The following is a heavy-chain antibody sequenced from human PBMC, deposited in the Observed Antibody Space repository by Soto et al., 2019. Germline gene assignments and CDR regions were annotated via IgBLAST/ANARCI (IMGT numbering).Heavy chain of an antibody. CDR1: GGTFSSYA. D-gene: IGHD1-1*01. Sequence: ASVKVSCKASGGTFSSYAISWVRQAPGQGLEWMGGIIPIFGTANYAQKFQGRVTITADESTSTAYMELSSLRSEDTAVYYCARDTVYNWNDPYYYYYGMDVWGQGTTVTVSS. CDR2: IIPIFGTA. CDR3: ARDTVYNWNDPYYYYYGMDV. J-gene: IGHJ6*02. V-gene: IGHV1-69*13.